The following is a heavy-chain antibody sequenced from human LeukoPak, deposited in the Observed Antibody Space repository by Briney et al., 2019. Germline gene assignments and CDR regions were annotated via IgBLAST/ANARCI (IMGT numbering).Heavy chain of an antibody. CDR1: GFTFDDYA. V-gene: IGHV3-9*03. CDR3: AKGVATITSLNWYFDL. J-gene: IGHJ2*01. CDR2: SSWNSGSI. Sequence: GRSLRLSCASAGFTFDDYAMHWVRQAPGKGLEWEAGSSWNSGSIGYADSVKGRFTISRDNAKNSLYLQMNSLRAEDMALYYCAKGVATITSLNWYFDLWGRGTLVTVSS. D-gene: IGHD5-12*01.